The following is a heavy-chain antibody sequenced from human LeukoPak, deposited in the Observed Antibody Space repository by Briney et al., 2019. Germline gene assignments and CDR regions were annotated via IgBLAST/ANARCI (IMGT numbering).Heavy chain of an antibody. V-gene: IGHV4-38-2*01. CDR3: SSACHHCLVDY. CDR1: GYSISSYYY. Sequence: SETLSLTCAVSGYSISSYYYWGWIRQPPGNGLEWIGSIYHSGSTYYKPSLKSRVTISGDTSKNQFYLKLSSVTAADTAVYYCSSACHHCLVDYWGQGTLLTVSS. D-gene: IGHD3-16*01. J-gene: IGHJ4*02. CDR2: IYHSGST.